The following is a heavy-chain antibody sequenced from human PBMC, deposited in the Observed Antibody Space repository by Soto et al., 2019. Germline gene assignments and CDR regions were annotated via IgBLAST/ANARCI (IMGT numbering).Heavy chain of an antibody. D-gene: IGHD1-26*01. Sequence: EVQLVESGGGLVQPGRSLRLSCVASGFTFDDYAMHWVRQAPGEGLEWVSGISWNSGNIGYADSVKGRFTISRDNAKNSLYPQMNSLRAEDTALYYCAKEIGYSGKLFGGWFDPWGQGTLVTVSS. CDR3: AKEIGYSGKLFGGWFDP. V-gene: IGHV3-9*01. CDR2: ISWNSGNI. CDR1: GFTFDDYA. J-gene: IGHJ5*02.